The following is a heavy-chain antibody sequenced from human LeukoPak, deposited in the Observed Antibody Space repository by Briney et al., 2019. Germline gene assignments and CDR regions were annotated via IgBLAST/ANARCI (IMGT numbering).Heavy chain of an antibody. D-gene: IGHD6-13*01. CDR2: IYYSGST. V-gene: IGHV4-39*01. Sequence: PSETLSLTCTVSGGSISSSSYYWGWIRQPPGKGLEWIGSIYYSGSTYYNPSLKSRVTISVDTSKNQFSLKLSSVTAADTAVYYCARHGRRIAAAGTMRSAFDIWGQGTMVTVSS. J-gene: IGHJ3*02. CDR3: ARHGRRIAAAGTMRSAFDI. CDR1: GGSISSSSYY.